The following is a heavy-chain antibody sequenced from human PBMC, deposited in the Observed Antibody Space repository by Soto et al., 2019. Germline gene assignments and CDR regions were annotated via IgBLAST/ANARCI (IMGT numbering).Heavy chain of an antibody. J-gene: IGHJ6*02. CDR2: INHSGST. V-gene: IGHV4-34*01. CDR1: GGSFSGYY. D-gene: IGHD2-15*01. CDR3: ASLSLRSGYYYYYGMDV. Sequence: SETLSLTCAVYGGSFSGYYWSWIRQPPGKGLEWIGEINHSGSTNYNPSLKSRVTISVDTSKNQFSLKLSSVTAADTAVYYCASLSLRSGYYYYYGMDVWGQGTTVTVSS.